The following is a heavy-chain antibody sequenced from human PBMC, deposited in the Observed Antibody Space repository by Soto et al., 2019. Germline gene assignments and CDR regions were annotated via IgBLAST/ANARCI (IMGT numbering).Heavy chain of an antibody. J-gene: IGHJ4*01. CDR2: IIPIFGTA. CDR1: GGTFSSYA. CDR3: VRGMNPLF. Sequence: ASVKVSCKASGGTFSSYAISWVRQAPGQGLEWMGGIIPIFGTANYADSVRGRFTISRDNAKNALYLQMNSLRADDTAVYFCVRGMNPLFGGQGTLVTVSS. V-gene: IGHV1-69*05.